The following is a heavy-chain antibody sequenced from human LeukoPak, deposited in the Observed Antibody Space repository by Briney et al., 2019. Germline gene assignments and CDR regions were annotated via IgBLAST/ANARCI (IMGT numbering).Heavy chain of an antibody. D-gene: IGHD2-2*01. Sequence: GGSLRLSCTASGFSLTCCLMQWVRQAAGKGLVWVARMNSAGTTINYADSVKGRFTISRDNAGKALYLQIISLRAEDAAIYYCLREIRVRASASLGYWGQGTLVTVSS. CDR1: GFSLTCCL. CDR2: MNSAGTTI. V-gene: IGHV3-74*01. CDR3: LREIRVRASASLGY. J-gene: IGHJ4*01.